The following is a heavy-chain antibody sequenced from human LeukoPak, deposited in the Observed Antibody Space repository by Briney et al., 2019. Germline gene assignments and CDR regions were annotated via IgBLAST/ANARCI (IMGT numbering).Heavy chain of an antibody. Sequence: SETLSLTCTVSGGSISSSSYYWGWIRQPPGKGLEWIGSIYYSGSTYYNPSLKSRVTISVDTSKNQFSLKLSSVTAADTAVYYCARDYYDILTGYYTFDPWGQGTLVTVSS. CDR3: ARDYYDILTGYYTFDP. D-gene: IGHD3-9*01. J-gene: IGHJ5*02. V-gene: IGHV4-39*07. CDR1: GGSISSSSYY. CDR2: IYYSGST.